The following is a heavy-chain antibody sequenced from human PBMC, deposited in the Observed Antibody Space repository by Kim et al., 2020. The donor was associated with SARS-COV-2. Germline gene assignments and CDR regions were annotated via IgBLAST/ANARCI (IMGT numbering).Heavy chain of an antibody. CDR3: ARVPKKITMRRLGGWVDY. D-gene: IGHD3-22*01. Sequence: KSRVTISVDTSKNQFSLKLSSVTAADTAVYYCARVPKKITMRRLGGWVDYWGQGTLVTVSS. J-gene: IGHJ4*02. V-gene: IGHV4-34*01.